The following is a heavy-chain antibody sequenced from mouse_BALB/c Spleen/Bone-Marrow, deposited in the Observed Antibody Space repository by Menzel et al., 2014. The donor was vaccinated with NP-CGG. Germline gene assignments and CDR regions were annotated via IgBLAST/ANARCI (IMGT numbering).Heavy chain of an antibody. J-gene: IGHJ4*01. Sequence: VQLQQSGVELVRPGVSVKISCKGSGHTFTDYAIHWVKQSHAKSLEWIGLISGYYGDAIYNQKFKVKATMTVDKSSSTAYMDLARLTSEDSAIYYCARSGKVRNAMDYWGQGTSVTISS. CDR2: ISGYYGDA. V-gene: IGHV1S137*01. CDR1: GHTFTDYA. CDR3: ARSGKVRNAMDY. D-gene: IGHD2-14*01.